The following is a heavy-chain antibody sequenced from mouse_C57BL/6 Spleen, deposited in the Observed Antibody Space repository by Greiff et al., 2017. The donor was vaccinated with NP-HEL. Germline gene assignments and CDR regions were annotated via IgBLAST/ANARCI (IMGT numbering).Heavy chain of an antibody. CDR3: AREGYYYGSSYVGFAY. J-gene: IGHJ3*01. CDR2: IYPGDGDT. D-gene: IGHD1-1*01. V-gene: IGHV1-80*01. Sequence: VQRVESGAELVKPGASVKISCKASGYAFSSYWMNWVKQRPGKGLEWIGQIYPGDGDTNYNGKFKGKATLTADKSSSTAYMQLSSLTSEDSAVYFCAREGYYYGSSYVGFAYWGQGTLVTVSA. CDR1: GYAFSSYW.